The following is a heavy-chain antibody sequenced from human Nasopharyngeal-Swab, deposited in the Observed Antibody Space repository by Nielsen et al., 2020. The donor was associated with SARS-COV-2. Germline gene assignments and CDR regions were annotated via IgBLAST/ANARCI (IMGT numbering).Heavy chain of an antibody. V-gene: IGHV3-73*01. CDR2: IGDKDHNYAA. Sequence: GEFLKISCAASGFIFSASAIHGVRQASGKGLEWVGRIGDKDHNYAATYGASVQGRFTISRDDSTKTAILQMDSLKTEETALYYCTTDFYFDYWGQGTLVTGSP. J-gene: IGHJ4*02. CDR1: GFIFSASA. CDR3: TTDFYFDY.